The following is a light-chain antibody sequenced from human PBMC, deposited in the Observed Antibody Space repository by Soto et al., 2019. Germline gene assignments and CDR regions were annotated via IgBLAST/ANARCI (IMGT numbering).Light chain of an antibody. CDR3: MQALQTPYT. CDR2: LGS. V-gene: IGKV2-28*01. J-gene: IGKJ2*01. Sequence: DIVMTQSPLSLPVTPGEPASISCRSSQSLLHSNGYNYLDWYLQKPGQSPQLLIYLGSNRASGVPDRFSGSGSGKDFTLKISRVEAEDVGVYYCMQALQTPYTFGQGPKLEIK. CDR1: QSLLHSNGYNY.